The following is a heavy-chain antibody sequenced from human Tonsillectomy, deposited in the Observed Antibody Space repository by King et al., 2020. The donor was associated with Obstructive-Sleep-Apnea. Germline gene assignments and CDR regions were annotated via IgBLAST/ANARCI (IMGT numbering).Heavy chain of an antibody. D-gene: IGHD7-27*01. J-gene: IGHJ4*02. CDR1: GGSISSYY. Sequence: LQLQGSGPGLVKPSETLSLTCTVSGGSISSYYWSWIRQPPGKGLEWIGYIYYSGSTNYNPSLKSRVTISVDTSKNQFSLKLSSVTAADTAVYYCARWDARSRHWGYWGQGTLVTVSS. CDR3: ARWDARSRHWGY. CDR2: IYYSGST. V-gene: IGHV4-59*01.